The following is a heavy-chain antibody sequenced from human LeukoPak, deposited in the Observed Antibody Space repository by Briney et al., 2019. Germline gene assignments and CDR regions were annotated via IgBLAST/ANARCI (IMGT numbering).Heavy chain of an antibody. J-gene: IGHJ4*02. Sequence: SEALSLISTHPVGSICRSYSSSRSPPVRSGLWRIGRIYTSGSTNYNPSLKSRVTMSVDTSKDQFSLKLSSVTAADTAVYYCARDGLYSSGYHFDYWGQGTLVTVSS. V-gene: IGHV4-4*07. D-gene: IGHD3-22*01. CDR3: ARDGLYSSGYHFDY. CDR1: VGSICRSY. CDR2: IYTSGST.